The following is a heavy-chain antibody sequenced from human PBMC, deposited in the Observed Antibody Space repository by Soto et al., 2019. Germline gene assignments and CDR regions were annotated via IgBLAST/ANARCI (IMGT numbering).Heavy chain of an antibody. J-gene: IGHJ4*02. CDR2: ISAYSGNT. CDR3: ARNPSGSSFDS. CDR1: GYTFLSYG. Sequence: ASVKVSCKASGYTFLSYGISWVRQAPGQGLEWMGWISAYSGNTDYAQSLQDRVTLTTDTSTSTAYMELRSLTSDDTAVYYCARNPSGSSFDSWGQGTLVTVS. D-gene: IGHD1-26*01. V-gene: IGHV1-18*01.